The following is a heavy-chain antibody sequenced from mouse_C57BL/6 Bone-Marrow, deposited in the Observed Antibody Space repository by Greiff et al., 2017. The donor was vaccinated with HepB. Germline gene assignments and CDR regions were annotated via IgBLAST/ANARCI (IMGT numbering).Heavy chain of an antibody. J-gene: IGHJ2*01. CDR2: IAPNSGGT. D-gene: IGHD1-1*01. CDR3: ARLFFTTVVATRD. V-gene: IGHV1-72*01. CDR1: GYTFTSYW. Sequence: QVQLQQPGAELVKPGASVKLSCKASGYTFTSYWMHWVKQRPGRGLEWIGRIAPNSGGTKYNEKFKSKATLTVDKPSSTAYMQLSSLTSADSAVYYCARLFFTTVVATRDWGQGTTLTVSS.